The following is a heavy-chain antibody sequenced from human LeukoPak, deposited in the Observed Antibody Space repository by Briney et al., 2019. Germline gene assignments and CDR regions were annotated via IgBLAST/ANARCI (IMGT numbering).Heavy chain of an antibody. Sequence: PGGSLRLSCAASGFTFSTYGMSWVRQAPGKGLEWVAHVKQDGGEKCYVDSVKGRFTISRDNAKNSLYLQMNSLRVEDTAVYYCARGGGAPDYWGQGTLVTVSS. D-gene: IGHD2-15*01. CDR1: GFTFSTYG. J-gene: IGHJ4*02. CDR3: ARGGGAPDY. V-gene: IGHV3-7*05. CDR2: VKQDGGEK.